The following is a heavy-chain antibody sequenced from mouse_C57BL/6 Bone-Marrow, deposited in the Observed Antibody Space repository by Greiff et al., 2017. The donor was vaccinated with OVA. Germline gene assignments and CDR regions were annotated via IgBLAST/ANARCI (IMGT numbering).Heavy chain of an antibody. CDR3: GREYGYLDV. CDR1: GYTFTDYN. Sequence: VQLQQSGPELVKPGASVKIPCKASGYTFTDYNMDWVKQSHGKSLEWIGDINPNNGATIYNQKFKGKSTLTVDKSSSTAYMERRSLTSEDTAVYYCGREYGYLDVWGTGTTVTVSS. CDR2: INPNNGAT. V-gene: IGHV1-18*01. J-gene: IGHJ1*03.